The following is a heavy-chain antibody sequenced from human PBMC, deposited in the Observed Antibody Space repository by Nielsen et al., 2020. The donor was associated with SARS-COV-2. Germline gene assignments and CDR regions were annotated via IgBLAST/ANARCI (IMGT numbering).Heavy chain of an antibody. V-gene: IGHV4-31*03. J-gene: IGHJ4*02. CDR3: AREREHDYSNFADY. CDR1: GGSISSGGYY. D-gene: IGHD4-11*01. Sequence: SETLSLTCTVSGGSISSGGYYWSWIRQHPGKGLEWIGYIYYSGSTYYNPSLKSRVTISVDTSKNQFSLKLSSVTAADTAVYYCAREREHDYSNFADYWGQGTLVTVSS. CDR2: IYYSGST.